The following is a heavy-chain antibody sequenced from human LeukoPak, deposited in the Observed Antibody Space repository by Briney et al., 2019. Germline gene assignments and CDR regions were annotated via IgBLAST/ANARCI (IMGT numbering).Heavy chain of an antibody. CDR1: GGSFSGYY. V-gene: IGHV4-34*01. J-gene: IGHJ4*02. CDR2: INHSGST. D-gene: IGHD2-15*01. Sequence: KSSETLSLTCAVYGGSFSGYYWSWLRQPPGKGLEWIGEINHSGSTNYNPSLKSRVTISVDTSKNQFSLKLSPVTAADTAVYYCARGLRIIDYWGQGTLVTVSS. CDR3: ARGLRIIDY.